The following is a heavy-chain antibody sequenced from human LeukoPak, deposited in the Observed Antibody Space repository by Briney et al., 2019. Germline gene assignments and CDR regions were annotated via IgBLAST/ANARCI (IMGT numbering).Heavy chain of an antibody. CDR3: VRDQTARFDY. D-gene: IGHD5-18*01. Sequence: GRSLRLSCAASGFTFSSYGMHWVRQAPGKGLEWISYISSRTTTIYYADSVKGRFTISRDNAKNSLSLQMNSLRDEDTAVYYCVRDQTARFDYWGQGTLVTVSS. CDR1: GFTFSSYG. CDR2: ISSRTTTI. V-gene: IGHV3-48*02. J-gene: IGHJ4*02.